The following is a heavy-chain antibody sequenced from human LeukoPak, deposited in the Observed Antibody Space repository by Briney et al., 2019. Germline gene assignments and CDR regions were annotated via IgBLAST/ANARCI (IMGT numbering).Heavy chain of an antibody. V-gene: IGHV3-23*01. CDR2: ISASGSRT. CDR1: GFISNNYA. J-gene: IGHJ3*02. D-gene: IGHD2-15*01. CDR3: AKDPNGDYIGGFDM. Sequence: GGSLRLSCEGSGFISNNYAMSWVCQAPGKRPEWVSGISASGSRTHYADSVKGRFIISRDSSKNMAFLQMDSLRVEDTALYFCAKDPNGDYIGGFDMWGQGTMVTVSS.